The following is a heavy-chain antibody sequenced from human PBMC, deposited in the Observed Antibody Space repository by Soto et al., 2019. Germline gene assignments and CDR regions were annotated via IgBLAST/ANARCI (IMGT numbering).Heavy chain of an antibody. CDR1: GGTFSTAA. D-gene: IGHD2-2*01. Sequence: QVQVVQSGAEVKKPGSSVKVSCKASGGTFSTAAISWVRQAPGQGLEWMGGIMPIFRTADYAQKFQGRVTITADESTSTAYLALSSLRSEDTAEYYCARHKDRPQVGGNYYYNMDVWGHATTVTVSS. CDR3: ARHKDRPQVGGNYYYNMDV. V-gene: IGHV1-69*12. CDR2: IMPIFRTA. J-gene: IGHJ6*02.